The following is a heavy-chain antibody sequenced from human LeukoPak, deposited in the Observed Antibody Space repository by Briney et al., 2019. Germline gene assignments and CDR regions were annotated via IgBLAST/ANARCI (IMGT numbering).Heavy chain of an antibody. CDR1: GFTFSTYG. CDR2: ISFDGSSE. Sequence: HTGGSLRLSCAASGFTFSTYGMHWVRQTPGKGLEWVAVISFDGSSEYYADSVKGRFTISRDNSKNTLYLQMNSLRAEDTAVYYCARGYIYGYDCRGQGALVTVSS. V-gene: IGHV3-33*08. J-gene: IGHJ4*02. D-gene: IGHD5-18*01. CDR3: ARGYIYGYDC.